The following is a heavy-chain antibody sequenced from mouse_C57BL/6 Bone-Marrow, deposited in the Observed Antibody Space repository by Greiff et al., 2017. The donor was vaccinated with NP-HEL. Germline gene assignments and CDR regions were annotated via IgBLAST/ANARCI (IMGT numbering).Heavy chain of an antibody. CDR3: ARDPYFDY. CDR2: ISSGGSYT. CDR1: GFTFSSYG. Sequence: DVMLVESGGDLVKPGGSLKLSCAASGFTFSSYGMSWVRQTPDKRLEWVATISSGGSYTYYPDSVKGRFTISRDNAKNTLYLQMSSLKSEDTAMYYCARDPYFDYWGQGTTLTVSS. V-gene: IGHV5-6*02. J-gene: IGHJ2*01.